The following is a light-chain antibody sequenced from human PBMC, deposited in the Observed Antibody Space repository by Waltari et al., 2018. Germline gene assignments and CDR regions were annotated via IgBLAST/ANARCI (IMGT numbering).Light chain of an antibody. CDR2: DDS. CDR3: QVWDTTTDHWV. CDR1: NIGTKR. Sequence: SYVLTQLPSVSVAPGQTATLTCGGDNIGTKRVHWYRLKPGQAPMVVLFDDSARPSGSPYRFSGYHYGDTATLTISRVEAADEADYYCQVWDTTTDHWVFGGGTKLTAL. V-gene: IGLV3-21*02. J-gene: IGLJ3*02.